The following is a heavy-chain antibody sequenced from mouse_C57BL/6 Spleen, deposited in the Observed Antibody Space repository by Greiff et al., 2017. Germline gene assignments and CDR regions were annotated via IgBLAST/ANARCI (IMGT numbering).Heavy chain of an antibody. V-gene: IGHV1-76*01. J-gene: IGHJ3*01. CDR2: IYPGSGNT. CDR1: GYTFTDYY. D-gene: IGHD1-1*01. CDR3: ARNYYGSSYLAY. Sequence: QVQLQQSGAELVRPGASVKLSCKASGYTFTDYYINWVKQRPGQGLEWIARIYPGSGNTYYNEKFKGKATLTAEKSSSTAYMQLSSLTSEDSAVYFCARNYYGSSYLAYWGQGTLVTVSA.